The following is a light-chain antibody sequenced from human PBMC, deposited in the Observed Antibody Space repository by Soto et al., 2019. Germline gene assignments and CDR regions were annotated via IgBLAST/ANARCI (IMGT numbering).Light chain of an antibody. CDR1: QSVSSSY. Sequence: EIVLTQSPGTLSLSPGERATLSCRASQSVSSSYLAWYQQKPGQAPRLLIYGASSRATGIPHRFSGSGSGTDFILTISRLEPEDFAVYYCQQYGSSPPYTFGQGTKLEIK. CDR3: QQYGSSPPYT. V-gene: IGKV3-20*01. CDR2: GAS. J-gene: IGKJ2*01.